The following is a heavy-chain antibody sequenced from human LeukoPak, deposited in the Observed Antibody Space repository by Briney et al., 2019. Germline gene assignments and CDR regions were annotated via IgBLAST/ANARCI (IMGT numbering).Heavy chain of an antibody. Sequence: ASVKVSCKASGYTVTNFGISWVRQATGQGLELMGWISAYNGNTNYAQKLQGRVTMTTDTSTSTAYMELRSLRSDDTAVYYCARFGETPAFDYWGQGTLATVSS. J-gene: IGHJ4*02. CDR3: ARFGETPAFDY. D-gene: IGHD3-16*01. CDR1: GYTVTNFG. V-gene: IGHV1-18*01. CDR2: ISAYNGNT.